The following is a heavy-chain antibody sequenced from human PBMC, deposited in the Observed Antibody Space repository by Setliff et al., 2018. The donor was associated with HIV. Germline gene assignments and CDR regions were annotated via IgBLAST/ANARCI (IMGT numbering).Heavy chain of an antibody. CDR3: ARGSPSGWYFDH. Sequence: PGESLKISCAASGFSFRSYGMHWVRQAPGKGLEWVANINEDGSTKYYVDSVEGRFTISRDNAKTTLYLRMDSLRAEDTAVYYCARGSPSGWYFDHWGQGAVVTVSS. CDR1: GFSFRSYG. CDR2: INEDGSTK. J-gene: IGHJ4*02. D-gene: IGHD6-19*01. V-gene: IGHV3-7*01.